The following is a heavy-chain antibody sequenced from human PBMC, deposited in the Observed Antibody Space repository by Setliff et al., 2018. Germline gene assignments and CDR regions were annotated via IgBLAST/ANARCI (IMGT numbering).Heavy chain of an antibody. J-gene: IGHJ4*02. V-gene: IGHV1-2*02. CDR1: GYTFTDHF. CDR3: ARVSEQYLAFDY. Sequence: ASVQVSCKASGYTFTDHFIHWVRQAPGQGLEWMGWINLNSGDTTYAQKFQGRVTMTWDMSITTAYMDLGRLMSHDTAVYFCARVSEQYLAFDYWGQGTLVTVSS. CDR2: INLNSGDT. D-gene: IGHD4-4*01.